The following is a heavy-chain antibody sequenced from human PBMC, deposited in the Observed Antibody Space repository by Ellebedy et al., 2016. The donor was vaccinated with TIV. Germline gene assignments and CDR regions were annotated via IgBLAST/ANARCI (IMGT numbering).Heavy chain of an antibody. J-gene: IGHJ3*02. CDR2: IYYSGST. D-gene: IGHD6-13*01. Sequence: MPSETLSLTCTVSGGSISNYFWAWIRQPPGKGLEWIGYIYYSGSTNYNPTLKSPVTISVDTSKHQFSLKLSSVTAADTAVYYCARVVWQQPVSYALDIWGKGKVVTVSS. CDR1: GGSISNYF. CDR3: ARVVWQQPVSYALDI. V-gene: IGHV4-59*01.